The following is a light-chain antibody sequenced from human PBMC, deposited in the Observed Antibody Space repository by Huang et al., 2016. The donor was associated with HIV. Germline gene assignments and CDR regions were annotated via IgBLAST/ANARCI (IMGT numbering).Light chain of an antibody. J-gene: IGKJ5*01. CDR3: QQRKYWPPIT. CDR2: AAS. V-gene: IGKV3-11*01. Sequence: ETVLTQSPATLSLSPGERATLSCRASQSVNSYLAWYQQKPGQTTRLLIYAASNRATGIPARCSGSGAGTDFTLTISSLEPEDFAVYYCQQRKYWPPITFGQGTRLEIK. CDR1: QSVNSY.